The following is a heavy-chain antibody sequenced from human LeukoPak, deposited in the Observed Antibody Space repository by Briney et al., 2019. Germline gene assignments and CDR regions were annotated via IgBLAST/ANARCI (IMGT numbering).Heavy chain of an antibody. D-gene: IGHD2-15*01. Sequence: PGGSLRLSCAASGFTFSSYAMHWVRQAPGKGLEWVAVISYDGSNKYYADSVKGRFTISRDNSKNTLYLKMNSLRAEDTAVYYCASWDCSGGSCYSNEYGFDYWGQGTLVTVSS. V-gene: IGHV3-30-3*01. J-gene: IGHJ4*02. CDR3: ASWDCSGGSCYSNEYGFDY. CDR1: GFTFSSYA. CDR2: ISYDGSNK.